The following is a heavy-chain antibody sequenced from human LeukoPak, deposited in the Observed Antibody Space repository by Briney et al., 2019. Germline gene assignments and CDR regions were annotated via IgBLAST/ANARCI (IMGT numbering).Heavy chain of an antibody. CDR3: ARLIAAAGTGWFDP. CDR1: GGSIGASNNSPNW. Sequence: SGTLSLTCAVSGGSIGASNNSPNWWSWVRQPPGKGLEWIGSIYYSGSTYYNPSLKSRVTISVDTSKNQFSLKLSSVTAADTAVYYCARLIAAAGTGWFDPWGQGTLVTVSS. D-gene: IGHD6-13*01. CDR2: IYYSGST. V-gene: IGHV4-4*02. J-gene: IGHJ5*02.